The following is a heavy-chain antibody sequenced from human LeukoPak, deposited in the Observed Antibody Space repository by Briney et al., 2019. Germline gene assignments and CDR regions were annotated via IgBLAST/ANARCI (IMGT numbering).Heavy chain of an antibody. J-gene: IGHJ4*02. CDR1: GFTFSSYW. CDR2: IKQDGSEK. CDR3: ARDTYYDSSGYPPE. D-gene: IGHD3-22*01. V-gene: IGHV3-7*01. Sequence: PGGSLRLSCAASGFTFSSYWMSWVRQAPGKGLEWVANIKQDGSEKYYVDSVKGRFTISRDNAKNSLYLQMSSLRAEDTAVYYCARDTYYDSSGYPPEWGQGTLVTVSS.